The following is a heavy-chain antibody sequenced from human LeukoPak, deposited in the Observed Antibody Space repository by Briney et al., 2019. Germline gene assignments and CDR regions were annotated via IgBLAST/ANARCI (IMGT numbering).Heavy chain of an antibody. J-gene: IGHJ4*02. CDR3: ARDATGSIFDY. CDR1: GFTFSSYG. V-gene: IGHV3-33*01. CDR2: IWYDGSNT. D-gene: IGHD1-14*01. Sequence: PGGSLRLSCAASGFTFSSYGMHWVRQAPGKGLEWVAGIWYDGSNTYNADSVKCRFTISRDNSKNTLYLQMNSLRAEDTAVYYCARDATGSIFDYWGQGTLVTVSS.